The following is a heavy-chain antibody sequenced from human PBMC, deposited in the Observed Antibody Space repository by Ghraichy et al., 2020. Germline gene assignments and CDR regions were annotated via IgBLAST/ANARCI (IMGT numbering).Heavy chain of an antibody. CDR3: ALEYSTLGYFDY. Sequence: GGSLRLSCAASGFTFSTYWMHWVRQAPGKGLVWVSRINGDGSSTTYADSVKGRFTISRDNAKNTLYLQMNSLRAEDTAVYYCALEYSTLGYFDYWGQGTLVTVSS. CDR1: GFTFSTYW. V-gene: IGHV3-74*01. J-gene: IGHJ4*02. D-gene: IGHD6-13*01. CDR2: INGDGSST.